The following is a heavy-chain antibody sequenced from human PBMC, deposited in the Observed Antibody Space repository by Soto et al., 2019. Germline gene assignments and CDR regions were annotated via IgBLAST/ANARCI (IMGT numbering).Heavy chain of an antibody. CDR3: ARDLLFSLATIDEPNYYFDY. J-gene: IGHJ4*02. CDR2: IWYDGSNK. V-gene: IGHV3-33*01. CDR1: GFTFSSYG. Sequence: QVQLVESGGGVVQPGRSLRLSCAASGFTFSSYGMHWVRQAPGKGLEWVAVIWYDGSNKYYADSVKGRFTISRDNSKNTLYLQMNSLRAEDTAVYYCARDLLFSLATIDEPNYYFDYWGQGPLVTVSS. D-gene: IGHD5-12*01.